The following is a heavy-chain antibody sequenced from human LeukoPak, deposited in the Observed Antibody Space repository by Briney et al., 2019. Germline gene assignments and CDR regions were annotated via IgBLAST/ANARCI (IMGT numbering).Heavy chain of an antibody. CDR2: IRQDGSEK. CDR3: ARDAYKSRGDY. CDR1: GFTFSSYW. J-gene: IGHJ4*02. V-gene: IGHV3-7*01. Sequence: PGGSLRLSCAVSGFTFSSYWMNWVRQAPGKGLEWVASIRQDGSEKYYVDSVKGRFTISRDNAKNSLYLQMNSLRAEDTAVYYCARDAYKSRGDYWGQGTLVTVSS. D-gene: IGHD5-24*01.